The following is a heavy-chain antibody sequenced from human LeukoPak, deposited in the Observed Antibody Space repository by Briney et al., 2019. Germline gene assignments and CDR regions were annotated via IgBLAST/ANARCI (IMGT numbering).Heavy chain of an antibody. CDR1: GGSISSGDYY. D-gene: IGHD6-13*01. CDR2: IYYSGST. V-gene: IGHV4-30-4*01. J-gene: IGHJ5*02. CDR3: AREAYSSSWFNWFDP. Sequence: SETLSLTCTVSGGSISSGDYYWSWIRQPPGKGLEWIGYIYYSGSTYYNPSLKSRVTISVDTSKNQFSLKLSSVTAADTAVYYCAREAYSSSWFNWFDPWGQGTLVTVSS.